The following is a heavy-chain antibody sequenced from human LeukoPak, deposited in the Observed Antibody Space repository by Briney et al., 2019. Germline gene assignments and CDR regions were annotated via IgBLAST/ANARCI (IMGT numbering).Heavy chain of an antibody. CDR1: GGSISTSNYY. D-gene: IGHD3-10*01. J-gene: IGHJ4*02. V-gene: IGHV4-39*01. Sequence: SETLSLTCTVSGGSISTSNYYWGWIRQPPGKGLEWIGSIYYSGSTYYNPSLKSRVTISVDTSKNQFSLKLSSVTAADTAVYYCASSGYGSGSYPYWGQGTLVTVSS. CDR2: IYYSGST. CDR3: ASSGYGSGSYPY.